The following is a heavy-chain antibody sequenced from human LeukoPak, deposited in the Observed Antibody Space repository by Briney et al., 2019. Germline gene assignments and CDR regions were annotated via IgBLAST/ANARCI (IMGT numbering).Heavy chain of an antibody. D-gene: IGHD3-16*01. CDR3: ARGGGLDV. CDR1: GFTFSSYW. Sequence: GGSLRLSCAASGFTFSSYWMNWARQAPGKGLEWVASINHNGNVNYYVDSVKGRFNISRDNAKNSLYLQMSNLRAEDTAVYFCARGGGLDVWGQGATVTVSS. V-gene: IGHV3-7*03. J-gene: IGHJ6*02. CDR2: INHNGNVN.